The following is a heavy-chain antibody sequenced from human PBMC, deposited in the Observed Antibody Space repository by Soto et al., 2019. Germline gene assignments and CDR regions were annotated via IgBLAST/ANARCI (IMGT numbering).Heavy chain of an antibody. V-gene: IGHV2-5*02. D-gene: IGHD3-16*01. CDR1: GFSLRTSGVG. CDR2: IYWDNDK. J-gene: IGHJ4*02. Sequence: QITLKESGPTLVKPTQTLTLTCTFSGFSLRTSGVGVGWIRQPPGKALEWLALIYWDNDKRYSPSLRSRLTIPKATSKNQVDIAVANVDRVDTATYYCAHTYESSWRPLGHWAQEILVTVSS. CDR3: AHTYESSWRPLGH.